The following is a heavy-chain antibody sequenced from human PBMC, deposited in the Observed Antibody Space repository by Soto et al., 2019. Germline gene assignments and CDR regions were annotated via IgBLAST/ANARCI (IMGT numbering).Heavy chain of an antibody. Sequence: SETLSLTCAVNGGPFGGFYWTCIRQSPGKGLEWIGEIHHGGSTNYNPSLKSRVTMSLDTSKNQFSLKLTSVTAADTAVYYCARGYRISMVILTTNYFESWGQGTPVTVSS. CDR2: IHHGGST. CDR1: GGPFGGFY. V-gene: IGHV4-34*01. J-gene: IGHJ4*02. D-gene: IGHD3-10*01. CDR3: ARGYRISMVILTTNYFES.